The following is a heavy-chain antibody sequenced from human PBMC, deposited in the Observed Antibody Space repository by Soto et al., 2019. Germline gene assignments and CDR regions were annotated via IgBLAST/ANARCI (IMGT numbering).Heavy chain of an antibody. D-gene: IGHD3-10*01. CDR2: IKTKADGGTT. CDR3: SHAPGRGGYYGMDV. CDR1: GFTFSNAY. Sequence: PGGSLRLSCAASGFTFSNAYMNWVRQAPGKGLEWVGRIKTKADGGTTDYAAPVKGRFIISRDDSKDTLYVQMNSLQTDDTGVYYCSHAPGRGGYYGMDVWGPGTTVTVSS. J-gene: IGHJ6*02. V-gene: IGHV3-15*07.